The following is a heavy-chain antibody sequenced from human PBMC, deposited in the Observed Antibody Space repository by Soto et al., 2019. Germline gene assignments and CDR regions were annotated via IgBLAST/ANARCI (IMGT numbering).Heavy chain of an antibody. CDR3: VRDLDGSGSYYTDY. Sequence: GASVKVSCKASGYMFISYCINWVRQAPGQGLEWMGWISASNGNTKYAQNFQGRVTMTTDTSTSTAYMEMRSLRSDDTAVYYCVRDLDGSGSYYTDYWGPGTLVTVSS. V-gene: IGHV1-18*01. CDR2: ISASNGNT. D-gene: IGHD3-10*01. CDR1: GYMFISYC. J-gene: IGHJ4*02.